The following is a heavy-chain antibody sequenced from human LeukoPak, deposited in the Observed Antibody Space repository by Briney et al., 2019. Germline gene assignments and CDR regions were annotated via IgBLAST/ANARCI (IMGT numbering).Heavy chain of an antibody. CDR2: IKEEGSEN. J-gene: IGHJ3*02. CDR3: ARLHSGRYYGDAFDI. CDR1: GFTFSNYW. V-gene: IGHV3-7*03. D-gene: IGHD1-26*01. Sequence: GGSLRPSCLVSGFTFSNYWMTWVRQAPGKGLEWVANIKEEGSENYYVDSVRGRFTVSRDNAKNSLYLQMNSLRAEDTAVYYCARLHSGRYYGDAFDIWGQGTMVTVSS.